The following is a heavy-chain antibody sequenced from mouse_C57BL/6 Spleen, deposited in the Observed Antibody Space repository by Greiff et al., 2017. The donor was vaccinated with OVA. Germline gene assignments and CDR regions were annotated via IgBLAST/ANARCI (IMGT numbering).Heavy chain of an antibody. Sequence: EVQLQQSGPELVKPGASVKISCKASGYTFTDYYMNWVKQSHGKSLEWIGDINPNNGGTSYNQKFKGKATLTVDKSSSPAYMEIRSLTSEDSAVYYCARSPNWDWFAYWGQGTLVTVSA. J-gene: IGHJ3*01. V-gene: IGHV1-26*01. D-gene: IGHD4-1*01. CDR2: INPNNGGT. CDR1: GYTFTDYY. CDR3: ARSPNWDWFAY.